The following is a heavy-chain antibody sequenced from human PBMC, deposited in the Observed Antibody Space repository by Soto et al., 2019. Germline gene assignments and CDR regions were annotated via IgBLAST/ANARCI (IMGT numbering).Heavy chain of an antibody. CDR1: GGTFSSYA. Sequence: SVKVSCKASGGTFSSYAISWVRQAPGQGLEWMGGIIPIFGTANYAQKFQGRVTITADESTSTAYMEMSSLRSEDTAVNYCTSRPHYCSGGSCQFVGMDVWGQGTTVTVSS. J-gene: IGHJ6*02. V-gene: IGHV1-69*13. D-gene: IGHD2-15*01. CDR2: IIPIFGTA. CDR3: TSRPHYCSGGSCQFVGMDV.